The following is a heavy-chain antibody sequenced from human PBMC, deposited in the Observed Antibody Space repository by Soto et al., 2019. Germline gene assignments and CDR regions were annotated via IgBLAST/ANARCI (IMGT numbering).Heavy chain of an antibody. CDR1: GFTFNDYS. D-gene: IGHD3-16*01. CDR3: VRAGDVFDVYYYGMDL. Sequence: GGSLRLSCEASGFTFNDYSMDWVRQAPAKGLEWVSSISSSGTYIYYADSVKGRFAISRDNANNVMYLQMDTLRAEDTAVYYCVRAGDVFDVYYYGMDLWGQGTTVTVSS. J-gene: IGHJ6*02. CDR2: ISSSGTYI. V-gene: IGHV3-21*01.